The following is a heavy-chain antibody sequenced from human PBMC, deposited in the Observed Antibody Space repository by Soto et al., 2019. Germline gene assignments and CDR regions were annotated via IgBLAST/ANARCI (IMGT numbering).Heavy chain of an antibody. CDR2: ISGSGGST. V-gene: IGHV3-23*01. D-gene: IGHD6-13*01. CDR1: EFTFSTYA. Sequence: GGSLRLSCAASEFTFSTYAMSWVRQATGKGLEWVSAISGSGGSTYYADSVKGRFPISRDTSKNTLYLQMNSLRAEDTALYYCAKSYSSNWYDYFDYWGQGPLVTVSS. CDR3: AKSYSSNWYDYFDY. J-gene: IGHJ4*02.